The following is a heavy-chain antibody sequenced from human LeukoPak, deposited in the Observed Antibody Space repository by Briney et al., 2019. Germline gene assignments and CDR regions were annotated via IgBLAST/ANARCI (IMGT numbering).Heavy chain of an antibody. D-gene: IGHD3-22*01. Sequence: GRSLRLSCAASGFTFSSYAMSWVRQAPGKGLEWVSAISGSGGSTYYADSVKGRFTISRDNSKNTVYLQMNSLRAEDTAVYYCARDLGHYYDSSGYYFDYWGRGTLVTVSS. CDR3: ARDLGHYYDSSGYYFDY. CDR1: GFTFSSYA. CDR2: ISGSGGST. J-gene: IGHJ4*02. V-gene: IGHV3-23*01.